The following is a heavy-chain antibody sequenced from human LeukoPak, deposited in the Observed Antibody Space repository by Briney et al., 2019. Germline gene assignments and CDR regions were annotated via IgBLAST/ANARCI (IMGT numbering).Heavy chain of an antibody. CDR1: GFTFSTYS. D-gene: IGHD5-18*01. Sequence: GGSLRLSCAASGFTFSTYSMNWVRQAPGKGLEWVSYIDTGTSTIYYADSVKGRFTISRDNSRSTLSLQMDSLRAEDTATYYCATYRQIQVPFEFWGQGTLVTVSS. J-gene: IGHJ4*02. CDR2: IDTGTSTI. V-gene: IGHV3-48*01. CDR3: ATYRQIQVPFEF.